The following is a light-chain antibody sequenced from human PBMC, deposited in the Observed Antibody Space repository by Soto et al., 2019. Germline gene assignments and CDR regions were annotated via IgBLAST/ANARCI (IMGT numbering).Light chain of an antibody. CDR2: AAS. J-gene: IGKJ1*01. Sequence: DILLTQSPSSLSASVGDRVTITCRASESISFYLNWYQQKPGKPPKLLIYAASNLFSGVPSRFSASGHGTDFTLTISSFQREDFATYYCQQNYSTFGQGTKVEMK. CDR3: QQNYST. CDR1: ESISFY. V-gene: IGKV1-39*01.